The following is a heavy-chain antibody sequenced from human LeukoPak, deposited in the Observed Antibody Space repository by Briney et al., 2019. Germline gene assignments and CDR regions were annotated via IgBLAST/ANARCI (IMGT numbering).Heavy chain of an antibody. CDR2: INPNSGGT. J-gene: IGHJ4*02. CDR3: ARGDSSSWYYFDY. D-gene: IGHD6-13*01. V-gene: IGHV1-2*02. CDR1: GYTFTGYY. Sequence: ASVNVSCQASGYTFTGYYMHWVRQAPGQGLEWMGWINPNSGGTNYAQKFQGRVTMTRDTSISTAYMELSRLRSDDTAVYYCARGDSSSWYYFDYWGQGTLVTVSS.